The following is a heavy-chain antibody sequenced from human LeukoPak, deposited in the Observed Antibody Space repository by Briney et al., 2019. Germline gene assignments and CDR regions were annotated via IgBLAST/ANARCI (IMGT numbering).Heavy chain of an antibody. CDR2: LSGSSSYI. D-gene: IGHD3-10*01. V-gene: IGHV3-21*01. CDR1: GFTFSSYR. Sequence: GGSLRLSCAASGFTFSSYRMSWVRQAPGEGVEWVSSLSGSSSYIYYADSLQGRFTISRDNAKNSLYLQMNSLRAEDTALYFCARESEYYGSGSYYINDYWGQGTLVTVSS. CDR3: ARESEYYGSGSYYINDY. J-gene: IGHJ4*02.